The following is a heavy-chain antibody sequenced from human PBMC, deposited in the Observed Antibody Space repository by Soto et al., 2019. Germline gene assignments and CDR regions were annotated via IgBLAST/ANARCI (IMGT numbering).Heavy chain of an antibody. D-gene: IGHD7-27*01. CDR2: INKDGSQK. CDR1: GSTLSNYW. CDR3: VRELGLAY. J-gene: IGHJ4*02. Sequence: PGGSLRLSCAASGSTLSNYWMTWVRQAPGKGLEWVANINKDGSQKNYVDSVKGRFTIARDNGQNSLSLQINSLRVEDTAVYYCVRELGLAYWGQGALVTVS. V-gene: IGHV3-7*03.